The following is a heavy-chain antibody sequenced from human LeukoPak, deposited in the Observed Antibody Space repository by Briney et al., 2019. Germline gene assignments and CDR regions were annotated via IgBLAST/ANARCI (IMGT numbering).Heavy chain of an antibody. V-gene: IGHV3-23*01. CDR3: AKYTSSSAYYGMDV. CDR2: IRGSGGST. CDR1: GFTFSSYA. Sequence: GGSLRLSCAASGFTFSSYAMSWVRQAPGKGLEWVSAIRGSGGSTYYADSVKGRFTISRDNSKNTLYLQMNSLRAEDTAVYYCAKYTSSSAYYGMDVWGQGTTVTVSS. J-gene: IGHJ6*02. D-gene: IGHD6-6*01.